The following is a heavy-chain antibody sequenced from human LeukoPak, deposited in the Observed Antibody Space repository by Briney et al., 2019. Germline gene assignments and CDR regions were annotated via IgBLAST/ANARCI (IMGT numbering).Heavy chain of an antibody. CDR1: GGSISSSSYY. CDR2: IYYSGST. V-gene: IGHV4-39*01. CDR3: ARLGYYDSSVGY. D-gene: IGHD3-22*01. Sequence: PSETLSLTCTVSGGSISSSSYYWGWIRQAPGKGLEWIGSIYYSGSTYYNPSLKSRVTISVDTSKNQFSLKLSSVTAADTAVYYCARLGYYDSSVGYWGQGTLVTVSS. J-gene: IGHJ4*02.